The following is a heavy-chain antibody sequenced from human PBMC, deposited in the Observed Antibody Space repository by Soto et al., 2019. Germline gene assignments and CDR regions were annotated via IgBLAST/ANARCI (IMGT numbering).Heavy chain of an antibody. J-gene: IGHJ4*02. Sequence: SVTGRFTISRDYSKNTLYLQVNSLRAEDTAVYYCARGTYGDSDFDYWGQGTLVTVSS. CDR3: ARGTYGDSDFDY. D-gene: IGHD4-17*01. V-gene: IGHV3-30*07.